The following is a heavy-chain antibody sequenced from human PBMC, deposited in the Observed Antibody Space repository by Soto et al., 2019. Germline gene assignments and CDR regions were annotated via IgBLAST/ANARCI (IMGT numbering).Heavy chain of an antibody. CDR3: ARHLVGSTRGNFDY. CDR2: IYPGDSDT. Sequence: PGESLKISCKGSGYSFNSYWIGWVRQMPGKGLEWMGIIYPGDSDTRYSPSFQGQVTISADTSITTAYLQWSGLRASDTAMYYCARHLVGSTRGNFDYWGQGTLVTVSS. J-gene: IGHJ4*01. D-gene: IGHD2-2*01. V-gene: IGHV5-51*01. CDR1: GYSFNSYW.